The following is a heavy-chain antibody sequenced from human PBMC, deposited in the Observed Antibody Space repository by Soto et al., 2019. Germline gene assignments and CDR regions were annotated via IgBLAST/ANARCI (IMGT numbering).Heavy chain of an antibody. D-gene: IGHD1-7*01. Sequence: QVQLVQSGAEVKKPGSSVKVSCKASGGTFSSYAISWVRQAPGQGLEWMGGIIPSFGTANYAQKFQGRVTITADESTSTAYMELSRLRSEDTAVYYCAVGKGGTTSYWDYYGMDVWGQGTTVTVSS. V-gene: IGHV1-69*01. CDR2: IIPSFGTA. CDR3: AVGKGGTTSYWDYYGMDV. J-gene: IGHJ6*02. CDR1: GGTFSSYA.